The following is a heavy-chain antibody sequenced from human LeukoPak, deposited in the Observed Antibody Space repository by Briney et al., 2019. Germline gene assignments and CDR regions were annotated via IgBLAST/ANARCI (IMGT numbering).Heavy chain of an antibody. D-gene: IGHD4-23*01. CDR1: GGSISSYY. CDR2: IYYSGST. J-gene: IGHJ3*02. CDR3: VRSGTAVIAPYAFDI. Sequence: SETLSLTCTDSGGSISSYYWSWIRQPPGKGLEWIGYIYYSGSTNCNPSVKSRVAMSVDTSKKQFSLKLSSLTAADTAVYYCVRSGTAVIAPYAFDIWGQETIVSVSS. V-gene: IGHV4-59*01.